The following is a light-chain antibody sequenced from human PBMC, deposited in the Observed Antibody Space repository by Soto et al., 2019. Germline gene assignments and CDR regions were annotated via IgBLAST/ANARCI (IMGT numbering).Light chain of an antibody. J-gene: IGKJ5*01. V-gene: IGKV1-5*01. CDR2: DAS. Sequence: DVQMTQSPSTLSASIGERITISCRANQSISNFLAWYQQKPGKAPKLLIYDASTLESGVPSRFRGSGSGTEFTLTISSLQPDDFATYYCQQYNSYPITFGQGTRLEIK. CDR3: QQYNSYPIT. CDR1: QSISNF.